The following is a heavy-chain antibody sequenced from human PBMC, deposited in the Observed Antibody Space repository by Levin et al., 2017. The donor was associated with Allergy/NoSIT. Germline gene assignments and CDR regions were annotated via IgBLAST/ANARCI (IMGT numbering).Heavy chain of an antibody. Sequence: GESLKISCAASGFTFSNYAMSWVRQAPGKGLEWVAAISGSGSKTYYADSVEGRFTISRDNSENRLYLQMNSLRAEDSALYYCASPTMLKDYWGQGTLVTVSS. D-gene: IGHD2-8*01. CDR1: GFTFSNYA. CDR3: ASPTMLKDY. CDR2: ISGSGSKT. V-gene: IGHV3-23*01. J-gene: IGHJ4*02.